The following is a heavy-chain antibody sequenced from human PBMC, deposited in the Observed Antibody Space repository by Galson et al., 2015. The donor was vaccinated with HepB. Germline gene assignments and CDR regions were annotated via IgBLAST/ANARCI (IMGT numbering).Heavy chain of an antibody. CDR3: ARGGVRLAVAGAHDY. V-gene: IGHV6-1*01. D-gene: IGHD6-19*01. J-gene: IGHJ4*02. Sequence: CAISGDSVSSNSAAWNWIRQSPSRGLEWLGRTYYRSKWYNDYAVSVKSRITINPDTSKNQFSLQLNSVTPEDTAVYYCARGGVRLAVAGAHDYWGQGTLVTVSS. CDR2: TYYRSKWYN. CDR1: GDSVSSNSAA.